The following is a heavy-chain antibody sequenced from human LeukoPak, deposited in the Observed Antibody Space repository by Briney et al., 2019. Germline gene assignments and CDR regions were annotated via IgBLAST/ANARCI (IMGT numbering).Heavy chain of an antibody. J-gene: IGHJ4*02. CDR2: MNPNSGNT. D-gene: IGHD5-12*01. CDR1: GYTFTSYD. Sequence: ASVKVSCKASGYTFTSYDINWVRQATGQGLEWMGWMNPNSGNTGYAQKFQGRVTMTRNTSISTAYMELSSLRSEDMAVYYCARGLYSGYDWNYWGQGTLVTVSS. CDR3: ARGLYSGYDWNY. V-gene: IGHV1-8*01.